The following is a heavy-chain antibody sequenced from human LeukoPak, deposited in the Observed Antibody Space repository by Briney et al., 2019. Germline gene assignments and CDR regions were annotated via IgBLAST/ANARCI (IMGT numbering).Heavy chain of an antibody. CDR1: GFTFSSYA. Sequence: GGSLTLSCAGSGFTFSSYAMSWVRQAPGQGLEWVSVISDSGDYTSYADSVRGRFTISRDNSRNTLYLQMISLRPEDTAVYYCARDTSIGKYCTNGVCSPFDYWGQGTLVTVSS. V-gene: IGHV3-23*01. J-gene: IGHJ4*02. D-gene: IGHD2-8*01. CDR3: ARDTSIGKYCTNGVCSPFDY. CDR2: ISDSGDYT.